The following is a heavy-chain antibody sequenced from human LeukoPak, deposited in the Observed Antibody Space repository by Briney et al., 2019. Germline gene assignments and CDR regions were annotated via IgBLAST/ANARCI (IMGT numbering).Heavy chain of an antibody. CDR3: AKGLSATSMGIDY. Sequence: GGSLRLSCAASGFTFSTHAMTWVRQAPGRGLEWVSTISGSSGSTDYADSVKGRFTVSRDNSRNTLYLQMHSVRVDDTAVYYCAKGLSATSMGIDYRGQGTLVTVSS. D-gene: IGHD4-17*01. J-gene: IGHJ4*02. V-gene: IGHV3-23*01. CDR1: GFTFSTHA. CDR2: ISGSSGST.